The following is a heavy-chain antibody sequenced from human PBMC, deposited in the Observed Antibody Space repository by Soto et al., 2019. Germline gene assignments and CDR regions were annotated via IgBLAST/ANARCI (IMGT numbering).Heavy chain of an antibody. J-gene: IGHJ4*02. V-gene: IGHV1-24*01. CDR2: FDPEDGET. D-gene: IGHD3-10*01. CDR3: ATEYTMVRGVIFDY. CDR1: GYTLTELS. Sequence: WASVKVSCKVSGYTLTELSMHWVRQAPGKGLEWMGGFDPEDGETIYAQKFQGRVTMTEDTSTDTAYMELSSLRSEDTAVYYCATEYTMVRGVIFDYWGQGTLVTVSS.